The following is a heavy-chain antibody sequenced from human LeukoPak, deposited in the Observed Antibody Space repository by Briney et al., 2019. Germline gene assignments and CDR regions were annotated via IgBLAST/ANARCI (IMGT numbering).Heavy chain of an antibody. V-gene: IGHV4-61*02. CDR1: AGSINSGDYY. CDR2: IYSPGT. Sequence: PSQTLSLTCTVSAGSINSGDYYWSWLRQPAGKGLEWIGRIYSPGTNYNYNPSVKSRVTISIDTSKNQFSLKLTSVTAADTAEYYCARGIGTSYDSSRDAFDIWGQGTMVTVSS. D-gene: IGHD3-22*01. J-gene: IGHJ3*02. CDR3: ARGIGTSYDSSRDAFDI.